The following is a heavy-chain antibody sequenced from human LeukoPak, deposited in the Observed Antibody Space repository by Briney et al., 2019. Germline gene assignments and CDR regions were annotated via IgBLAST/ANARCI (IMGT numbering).Heavy chain of an antibody. CDR1: GFIFSSYA. Sequence: PGGSLRLSCAASGFIFSSYAMSWVRQAPGKGLEWVSAISGSGGSTYYADSAKGRFTISRDNSENTVYLQMSSLRVEDTAVYYCAKAAVGDVFSFDYWGQGTLVTVSS. V-gene: IGHV3-23*01. CDR3: AKAAVGDVFSFDY. CDR2: ISGSGGST. D-gene: IGHD1-26*01. J-gene: IGHJ4*02.